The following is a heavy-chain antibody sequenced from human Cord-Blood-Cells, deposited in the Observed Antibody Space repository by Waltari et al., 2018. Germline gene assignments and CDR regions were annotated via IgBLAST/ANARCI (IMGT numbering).Heavy chain of an antibody. Sequence: QVQLQQWGAGLLKPSETLSLTCAVYGGSFSGYYWSWVRQPPGKGLEWIGEINHSGSNHYFPSLKSRVTISVDTSKNQVSHRLSCVTAANTAVYYCARGISSGYANWGQGTLVTVSS. CDR3: ARGISSGYAN. CDR2: INHSGSN. J-gene: IGHJ1*01. CDR1: GGSFSGYY. D-gene: IGHD3-22*01. V-gene: IGHV4-34*01.